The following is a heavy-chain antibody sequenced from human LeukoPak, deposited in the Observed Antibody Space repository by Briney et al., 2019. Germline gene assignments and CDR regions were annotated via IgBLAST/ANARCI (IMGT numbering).Heavy chain of an antibody. V-gene: IGHV4-38-2*01. D-gene: IGHD6-13*01. CDR1: GYSISSGYY. CDR3: ARAKSSSWAHYFDY. Sequence: SETLSLTCAVSGYSISSGYYWGWIRQPPGKGLEWIGTFYHSGSTYYNPSLKSRVTISVDTSKNQFSLKLSSVTAADTAVYYCARAKSSSWAHYFDYWGQGTLVTVSS. J-gene: IGHJ4*02. CDR2: FYHSGST.